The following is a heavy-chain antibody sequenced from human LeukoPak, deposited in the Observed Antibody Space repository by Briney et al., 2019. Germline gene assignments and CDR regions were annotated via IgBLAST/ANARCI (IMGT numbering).Heavy chain of an antibody. CDR3: ARQQDTTNPAY. Sequence: TGGSLRLSCAASGVTVSSNYMNWVSQAPGKGLEWVSIIYSGGNTYYADSVKGRFTISRDNSKNTLYLQMNGLRAEDTAVYYCARQQDTTNPAYWGQGTLVTVSS. V-gene: IGHV3-66*04. CDR1: GVTVSSNY. J-gene: IGHJ4*02. D-gene: IGHD5-18*01. CDR2: IYSGGNT.